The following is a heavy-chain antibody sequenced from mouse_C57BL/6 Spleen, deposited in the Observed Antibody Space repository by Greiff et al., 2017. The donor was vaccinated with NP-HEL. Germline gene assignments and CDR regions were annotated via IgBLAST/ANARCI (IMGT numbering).Heavy chain of an antibody. CDR1: GFTFSSYA. V-gene: IGHV5-4*01. CDR3: ARGGGAGPWYFDV. J-gene: IGHJ1*03. Sequence: EVQGVESGGGLVKPGGSLKLSCAASGFTFSSYAMSWVRQTPEKRLEWVATISDGGSYTYYPDNVKGRFTISRDNAKNNLYLQMSHLKSEDTAMYYCARGGGAGPWYFDVWGTGTTVTVSS. CDR2: ISDGGSYT.